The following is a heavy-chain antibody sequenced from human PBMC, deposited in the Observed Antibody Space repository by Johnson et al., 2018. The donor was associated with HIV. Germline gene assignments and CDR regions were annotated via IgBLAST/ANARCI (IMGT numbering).Heavy chain of an antibody. D-gene: IGHD3-3*01. CDR3: ARDTAEVIIIHVAFAL. J-gene: IGHJ3*01. CDR2: MNWNGGSA. Sequence: VQLVESGGGVVRPGGSLRLSCAASGFTFDDYGLSWVRQAPGKGLEWVSGMNWNGGSAGYADSVKGRFTISRDNAKNSLYLQMNSLRAEDTAFYYCARDTAEVIIIHVAFALWGQGTMVAVSS. CDR1: GFTFDDYG. V-gene: IGHV3-20*04.